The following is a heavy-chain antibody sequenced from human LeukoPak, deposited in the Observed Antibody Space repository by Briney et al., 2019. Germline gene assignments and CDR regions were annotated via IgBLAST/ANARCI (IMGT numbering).Heavy chain of an antibody. Sequence: PGGSLRLSCAASGFTFSSYAMSWVRQAPGKGLEWVSAISGSGGSTYYADSVKGRFTISRDNAKNTMYLQMNSLRVEDTAVYYCVQSSPTIDYWGQGTLVTVSS. CDR3: VQSSPTIDY. CDR1: GFTFSSYA. V-gene: IGHV3-23*01. CDR2: ISGSGGST. D-gene: IGHD5-12*01. J-gene: IGHJ4*02.